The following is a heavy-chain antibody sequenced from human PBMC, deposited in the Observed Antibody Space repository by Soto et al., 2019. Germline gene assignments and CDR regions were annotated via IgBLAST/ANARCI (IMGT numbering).Heavy chain of an antibody. V-gene: IGHV2-5*02. D-gene: IGHD1-1*01. Sequence: QITLKESTPPLVKPTQTLTLTCTFSGFSLSTSGVGVGWIRQPPGKALEWLALIYWDDDRRYSPSLKSRLTITKDTSKNQVVLTMTNIDPVDTATYYCAHSPWTGTTAYFDYWGQGTLVTVSS. CDR3: AHSPWTGTTAYFDY. CDR2: IYWDDDR. CDR1: GFSLSTSGVG. J-gene: IGHJ4*02.